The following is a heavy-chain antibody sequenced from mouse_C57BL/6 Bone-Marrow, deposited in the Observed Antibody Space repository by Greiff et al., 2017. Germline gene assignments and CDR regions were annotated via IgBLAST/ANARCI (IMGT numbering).Heavy chain of an antibody. CDR2: LRSKSSNYAT. V-gene: IGHV10-3*01. Sequence: EVKLVESGGGLVQPKGSLKLSCAASGFTFNTYAMNWVRQAPGKGLEWVARLRSKSSNYATYYADSVKDRFTISRDASPSMLYLQMNNLKTEDTAMYYCVREELCGWFAYWGQGTLVTVSA. CDR1: GFTFNTYA. CDR3: VREELCGWFAY. J-gene: IGHJ3*01.